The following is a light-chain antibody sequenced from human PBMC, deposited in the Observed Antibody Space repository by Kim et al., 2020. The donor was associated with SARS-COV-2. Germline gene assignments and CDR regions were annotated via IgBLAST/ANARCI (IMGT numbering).Light chain of an antibody. V-gene: IGLV6-57*03. CDR2: EDN. J-gene: IGLJ1*01. Sequence: KTVTISCTRTSGSIAGNYVQWYQKRPGSAPTTVIYEDNQRPSGVPDRFSGSIDSSSNSASLTISGVRTEDEAEYYCQSYDSSALYVFGTGTKVTVL. CDR1: SGSIAGNY. CDR3: QSYDSSALYV.